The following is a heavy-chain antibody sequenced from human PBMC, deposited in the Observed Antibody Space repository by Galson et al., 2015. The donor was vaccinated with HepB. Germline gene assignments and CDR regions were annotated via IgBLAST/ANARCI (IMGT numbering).Heavy chain of an antibody. D-gene: IGHD3-10*01. CDR1: GGTFSRYA. J-gene: IGHJ6*02. Sequence: SVKVSCKASGGTFSRYAISWVRQAPGQGLEWMRGIIPIFGTANYAQKFQGRVTITADESTSTAYMELSSLRSEDTAVYYCARDLVDYYYGMDVWGQGTTVTVSS. CDR2: IIPIFGTA. V-gene: IGHV1-69*13. CDR3: ARDLVDYYYGMDV.